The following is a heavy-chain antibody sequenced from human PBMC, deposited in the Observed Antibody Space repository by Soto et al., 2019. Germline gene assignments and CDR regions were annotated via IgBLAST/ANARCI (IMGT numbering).Heavy chain of an antibody. D-gene: IGHD4-4*01. Sequence: QVQLVESGGGLVKPGGSLRLSCVASGFAFGDYSMHWIRQSPGKGLEWLSYIDNAGGTIYYADSVKGRFHVSRDNDNHSLFLQLTALRAEDSAMYFFARVEFVYYSHLGSWVRGARVTGSS. J-gene: IGHJ4*02. V-gene: IGHV3-11*01. CDR1: GFAFGDYS. CDR2: IDNAGGTI. CDR3: ARVEFVYYSHLGS.